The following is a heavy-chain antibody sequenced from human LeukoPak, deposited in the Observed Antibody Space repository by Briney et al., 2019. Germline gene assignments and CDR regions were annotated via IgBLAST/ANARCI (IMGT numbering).Heavy chain of an antibody. Sequence: PSETLSLTCTVSGGSISGYYYNWIRQPPGKGLEWIGYIYYSGSTNYNPSLKSRVTISVDTSKNQFSLKMSSVTAADTAMYYCARARDGHINNWFDPWGQGTLVTVSS. J-gene: IGHJ5*02. CDR3: ARARDGHINNWFDP. D-gene: IGHD5-24*01. CDR2: IYYSGST. CDR1: GGSISGYY. V-gene: IGHV4-59*01.